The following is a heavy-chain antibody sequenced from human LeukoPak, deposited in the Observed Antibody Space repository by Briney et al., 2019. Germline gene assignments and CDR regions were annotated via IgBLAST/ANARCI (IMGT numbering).Heavy chain of an antibody. D-gene: IGHD3-10*01. CDR1: GFTFSSYS. CDR3: ARDSRASRIQYGYYYMDV. V-gene: IGHV3-48*01. Sequence: GGSLRLSCAASGFTFSSYSMNWVRQAPGKGLEWVSYISSSSSRIYYGDSVKGRFTISRDNAKNSVYLQMNSLRAEDTAAYYCARDSRASRIQYGYYYMDVWGKGTTVTVSS. CDR2: ISSSSSRI. J-gene: IGHJ6*03.